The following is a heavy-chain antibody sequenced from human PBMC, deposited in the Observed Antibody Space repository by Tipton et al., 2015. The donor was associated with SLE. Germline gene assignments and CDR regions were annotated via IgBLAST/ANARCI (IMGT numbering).Heavy chain of an antibody. D-gene: IGHD6-13*01. Sequence: TLSLTCAVYGGSFSGYYWSWIRQPPGKGLEWIGEINHSGSTNYNPSLKSRVTISVDTSKTHFSLELTSVTAADTAVYYCARAEWHSSSWHAFDIWGQGTMVTVSS. V-gene: IGHV4-34*01. CDR1: GGSFSGYY. CDR2: INHSGST. J-gene: IGHJ3*02. CDR3: ARAEWHSSSWHAFDI.